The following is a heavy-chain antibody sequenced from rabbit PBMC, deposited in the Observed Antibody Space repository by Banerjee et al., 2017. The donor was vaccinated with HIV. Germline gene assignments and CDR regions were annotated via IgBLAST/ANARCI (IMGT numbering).Heavy chain of an antibody. J-gene: IGHJ4*01. D-gene: IGHD4-1*01. V-gene: IGHV1S45*01. CDR2: ISAGSSGST. CDR1: GFSFSNGYV. Sequence: QEQLEESGGDLVKPEGSLTLTCTASGFSFSNGYVMCWVRQAPGKGLEWIGCISAGSSGSTWYASWAKGRFTISKTSSTTVALQMTSLTAADTATYFCARDLAGVIGWNFDLWGPGTLVTVS. CDR3: ARDLAGVIGWNFDL.